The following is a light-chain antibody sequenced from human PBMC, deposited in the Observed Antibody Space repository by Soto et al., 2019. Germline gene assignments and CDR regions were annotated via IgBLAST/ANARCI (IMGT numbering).Light chain of an antibody. CDR1: QSLLHSNGYNY. CDR2: LGS. Sequence: DIVMTQSPLSLPVTPGEPASISCRSSQSLLHSNGYNYLDWYLQKPGQSPQLLIYLGSNRSSGVPERFSGSESGTDFTLKISRVEAEDVGGYYCMQSLENPPTFGPGTKVDIK. CDR3: MQSLENPPT. J-gene: IGKJ3*01. V-gene: IGKV2-28*01.